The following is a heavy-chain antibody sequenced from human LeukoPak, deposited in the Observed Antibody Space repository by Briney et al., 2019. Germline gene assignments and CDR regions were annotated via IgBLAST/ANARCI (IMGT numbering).Heavy chain of an antibody. CDR1: GGSISSSSYY. CDR2: IYYSGST. D-gene: IGHD3-10*01. Sequence: PSETLSLTCTVSGGSISSSSYYWGWIRQPPGKGLEWIGSIYYSGSTNYNPSLKSRVTISVDTSKNQFSLKLSSVTATDTAVYYCARSGLLWFGESTPFDYWGQGTLVTVSS. J-gene: IGHJ4*02. CDR3: ARSGLLWFGESTPFDY. V-gene: IGHV4-39*07.